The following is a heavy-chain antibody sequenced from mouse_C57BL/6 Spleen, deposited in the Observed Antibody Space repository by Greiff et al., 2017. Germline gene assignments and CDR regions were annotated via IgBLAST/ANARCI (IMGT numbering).Heavy chain of an antibody. Sequence: QVQLQQPGAELVRPGTSVKLSCKASGYTFTSYWMHWVKQRPGQGLEWIGVIDPSDSYPNYNQKFKGKATLAVDTSSSTAYMQLSSLTAEDSAVYYCARGDGSSYYFDYWGQGTTLTVSS. J-gene: IGHJ2*01. D-gene: IGHD1-1*01. CDR1: GYTFTSYW. CDR3: ARGDGSSYYFDY. V-gene: IGHV1-59*01. CDR2: IDPSDSYP.